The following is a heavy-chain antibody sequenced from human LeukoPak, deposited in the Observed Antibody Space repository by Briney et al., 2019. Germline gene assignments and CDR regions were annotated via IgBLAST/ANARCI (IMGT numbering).Heavy chain of an antibody. D-gene: IGHD6-19*01. CDR3: TRGSSGRRDH. Sequence: ASVNVSCKASGYTFTTCDINWVRQATGQGLEWMGWMNPNSGNTGYAQSFQGRVTMTRDTSISTAYMELSNLRSEDTAIYYCTRGSSGRRDHWGQGTLVTVSS. V-gene: IGHV1-8*01. CDR2: MNPNSGNT. J-gene: IGHJ4*02. CDR1: GYTFTTCD.